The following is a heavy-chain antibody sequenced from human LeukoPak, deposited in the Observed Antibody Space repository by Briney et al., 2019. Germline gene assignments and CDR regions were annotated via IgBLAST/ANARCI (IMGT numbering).Heavy chain of an antibody. D-gene: IGHD3-9*01. V-gene: IGHV4-39*07. Sequence: SETLSLTCTVSGGSISSSSYYWGWIRQPPGKGLEWIGSIYYSGSTYYNPSLKSRVTISVDTSKNQFSLKLSSVTAADTAVYYCASCLLTESAFDIWGQGTMVTVSS. J-gene: IGHJ3*02. CDR1: GGSISSSSYY. CDR2: IYYSGST. CDR3: ASCLLTESAFDI.